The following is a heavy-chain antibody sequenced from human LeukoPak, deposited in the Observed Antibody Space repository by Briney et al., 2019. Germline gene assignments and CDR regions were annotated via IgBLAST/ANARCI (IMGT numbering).Heavy chain of an antibody. D-gene: IGHD3-10*01. CDR1: GYTLTNYA. CDR2: INAGNGDT. V-gene: IGHV1-3*01. J-gene: IGHJ4*02. Sequence: ASVKVSCKASGYTLTNYAMHWVRQAPGQRLERMGWINAGNGDTKYSQKFQGRVTITRDTSASTVYMEVSSLRSEGTAVYYCARYSGSSIFDYWGQGTLVTVSS. CDR3: ARYSGSSIFDY.